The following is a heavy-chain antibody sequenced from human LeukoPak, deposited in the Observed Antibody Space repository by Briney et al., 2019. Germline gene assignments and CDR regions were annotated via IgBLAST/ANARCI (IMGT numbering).Heavy chain of an antibody. Sequence: GRSLRLSCAASGFTFSSYGMHWVRQAPGKGLERVAVIWYDGSNKYYADSVKGRFTISRDNSKNTLYLQMNSLRAEDTAVYYCAREIEKYYYDSSGPLLWGQGTLVTVSS. D-gene: IGHD3-22*01. V-gene: IGHV3-33*01. J-gene: IGHJ4*02. CDR1: GFTFSSYG. CDR2: IWYDGSNK. CDR3: AREIEKYYYDSSGPLL.